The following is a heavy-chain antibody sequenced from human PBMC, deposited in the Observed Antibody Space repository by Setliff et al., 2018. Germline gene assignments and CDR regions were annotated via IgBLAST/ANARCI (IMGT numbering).Heavy chain of an antibody. Sequence: SVKVSCKASGGTFSSYAISWVRQAPGQGLEWMGGITPILGIANYAQKFQGRVTITADKSTSTAYMELSSLRSEDTAVYYCARGGSSSYYSDYWGQGTLVTVSS. V-gene: IGHV1-69*10. CDR2: ITPILGIA. J-gene: IGHJ4*02. D-gene: IGHD6-13*01. CDR3: ARGGSSSYYSDY. CDR1: GGTFSSYA.